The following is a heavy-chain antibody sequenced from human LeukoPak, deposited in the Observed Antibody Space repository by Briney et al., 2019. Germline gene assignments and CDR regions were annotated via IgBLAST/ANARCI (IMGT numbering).Heavy chain of an antibody. D-gene: IGHD2-21*02. J-gene: IGHJ5*01. CDR3: AKSDGYGLIDS. CDR2: INHSGST. V-gene: IGHV4-34*01. Sequence: SETLSLTCAVYGGSFSGYYWIWIRQPPGKGLEWIGEINHSGSTNYNPSRKSRVTISVDTSKNQFSLKLSSVTAADTAVYYCAKSDGYGLIDSWGQGTLVTVSS. CDR1: GGSFSGYY.